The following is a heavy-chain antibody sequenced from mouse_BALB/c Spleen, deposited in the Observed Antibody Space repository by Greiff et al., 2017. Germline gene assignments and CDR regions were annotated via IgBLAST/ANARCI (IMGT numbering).Heavy chain of an antibody. J-gene: IGHJ3*01. CDR2: IWAGGST. CDR3: ARGLRHEGFAY. D-gene: IGHD3-2*01. V-gene: IGHV2-9*02. Sequence: VKLVESGPGLVAPSQSLSITCTVSGFSLTSYGVHWVRQPPGKGLEWLGVIWAGGSTNYNSALMSRLSISKDNSKSQVFLKMNSLQTDDTAMYYCARGLRHEGFAYWGQGTLVTVSA. CDR1: GFSLTSYG.